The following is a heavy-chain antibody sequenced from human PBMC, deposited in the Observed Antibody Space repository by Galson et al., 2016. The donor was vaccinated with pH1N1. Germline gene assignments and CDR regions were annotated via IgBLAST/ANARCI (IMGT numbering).Heavy chain of an antibody. V-gene: IGHV3-9*01. J-gene: IGHJ4*02. D-gene: IGHD3-10*01. CDR3: AKGAGRYYLGSGSFNY. Sequence: SLRLSCAASGFAFDDFAMHWVRHVPGKGLEWVSGISWNSNSIGYADSVKGRFTISRDSAKKSLFLQMNSLRVEDTALYYCAKGAGRYYLGSGSFNYWGQGTQVTVSS. CDR2: ISWNSNSI. CDR1: GFAFDDFA.